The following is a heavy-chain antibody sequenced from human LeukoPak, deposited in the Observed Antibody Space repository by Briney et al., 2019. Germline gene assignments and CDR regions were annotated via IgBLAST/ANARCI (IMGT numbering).Heavy chain of an antibody. Sequence: SETLSLTCTVSGGSISSSSYYWGWIRQPPGKGLEWIGNIYYSGSTYYHPSLKSRVTMSVDTSRNQFSLKLTSVTAADTAVYYCARCDLGSPTFDYWGQGTLVTVSS. CDR2: IYYSGST. J-gene: IGHJ4*02. CDR3: ARCDLGSPTFDY. CDR1: GGSISSSSYY. D-gene: IGHD1-26*01. V-gene: IGHV4-39*07.